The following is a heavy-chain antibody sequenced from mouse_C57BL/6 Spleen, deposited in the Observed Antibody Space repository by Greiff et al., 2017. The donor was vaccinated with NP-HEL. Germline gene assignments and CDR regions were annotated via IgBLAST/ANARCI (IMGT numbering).Heavy chain of an antibody. CDR3: ARSYKDYAMDY. CDR2: IYPGDGDT. D-gene: IGHD1-3*01. Sequence: VQLQQSGPELVKPGASVKISCKASGYAFSSSWMNWVKQRPGKGLEWIGRIYPGDGDTHYNGKFKGKATLTADKSTSTAYIHLSSLTSEDSAVYFCARSYKDYAMDYWGQGTSVTVSS. CDR1: GYAFSSSW. J-gene: IGHJ4*01. V-gene: IGHV1-82*01.